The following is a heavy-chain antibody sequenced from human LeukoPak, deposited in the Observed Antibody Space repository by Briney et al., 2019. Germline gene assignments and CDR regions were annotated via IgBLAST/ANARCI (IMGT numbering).Heavy chain of an antibody. CDR3: ARDKEQQLLLDAFDI. J-gene: IGHJ3*02. CDR2: INQGGSEK. D-gene: IGHD6-13*01. CDR1: GFTFSSYW. Sequence: GGSLRLSCAASGFTFSSYWMSWVRQAPGKGLEWVANINQGGSEKYYVDSVKGRFAISRDNAKNSHYLQMNSLRAEDTAVYYCARDKEQQLLLDAFDIWGQGTMVTVSS. V-gene: IGHV3-7*01.